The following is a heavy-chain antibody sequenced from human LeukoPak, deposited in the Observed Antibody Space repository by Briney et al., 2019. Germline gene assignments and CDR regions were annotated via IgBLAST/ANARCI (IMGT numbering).Heavy chain of an antibody. CDR2: IYHSGST. Sequence: PSGTLSLTCAVSGGSISSSNWGSWVRQPPGKGLEWIGEIYHSGSTNYNPSLKSRVTISVDKSKNQFSLQLSSVTAADTAVYYCARALPTYYYCSGSYDYWGQGTLVTVSS. J-gene: IGHJ4*02. CDR1: GGSISSSNW. CDR3: ARALPTYYYCSGSYDY. V-gene: IGHV4-4*02. D-gene: IGHD3-10*01.